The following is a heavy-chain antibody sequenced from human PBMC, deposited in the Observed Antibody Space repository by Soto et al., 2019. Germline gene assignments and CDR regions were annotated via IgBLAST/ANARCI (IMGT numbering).Heavy chain of an antibody. V-gene: IGHV4-30-2*01. J-gene: IGHJ3*02. CDR3: ARTPDI. Sequence: SEARCLSRAGSGGYMSSGGYSWSWIRQPPGKGLEWIGYIYHSGSTYYNPSLKSRVTISVDRSKNQFSLKLSSVTAADTAVYYCARTPDIWGQGTMVT. CDR1: GGYMSSGGYS. CDR2: IYHSGST.